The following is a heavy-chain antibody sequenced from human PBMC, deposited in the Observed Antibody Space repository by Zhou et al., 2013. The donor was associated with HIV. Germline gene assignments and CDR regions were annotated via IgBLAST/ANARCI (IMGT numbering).Heavy chain of an antibody. J-gene: IGHJ3*02. V-gene: IGHV1-69*05. Sequence: QVQLVQSGAEVKKPGSSVKVSCKASGGTFSKYDINWVRQAPGEGLEWMGGIVPVLGVANYAQKFQGRVTITTDESTSTAYMEVSSLRSDDTAMYYCARLYCSSTGCQQGDDAFDIWGQGTMVTVSS. D-gene: IGHD2-2*01. CDR2: IVPVLGVA. CDR1: GGTFSKYD. CDR3: ARLYCSSTGCQQGDDAFDI.